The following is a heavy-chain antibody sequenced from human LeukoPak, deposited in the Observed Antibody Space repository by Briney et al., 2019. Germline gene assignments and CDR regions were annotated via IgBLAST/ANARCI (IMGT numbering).Heavy chain of an antibody. J-gene: IGHJ4*02. CDR3: ARGGPLGYYFDY. D-gene: IGHD3-16*01. V-gene: IGHV1-69*05. CDR2: IIPTFGTA. Sequence: ASVKVSCKASGGTFSSYAISWVRQAPGQGLEWMGGIIPTFGTANYAQKFQGRVTITTDESTSTAYMELSSLRSEDTAVYYCARGGPLGYYFDYWGQGTLITVSS. CDR1: GGTFSSYA.